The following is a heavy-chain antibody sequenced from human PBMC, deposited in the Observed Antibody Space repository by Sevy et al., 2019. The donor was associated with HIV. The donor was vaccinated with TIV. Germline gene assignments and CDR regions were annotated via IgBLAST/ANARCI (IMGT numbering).Heavy chain of an antibody. CDR1: GFTFSSYA. D-gene: IGHD4-17*01. J-gene: IGHJ6*02. Sequence: GGSLRLSCAASGFTFSSYAMSWVRQAPGKGLEWVSAISGSGGSKYYADSVKGRFTISRGKSKNTLYLQMNSLRAEDTAVYYCAKEDTVTTNYYYYYGMDVWGQGTTVTVSS. CDR2: ISGSGGSK. V-gene: IGHV3-23*01. CDR3: AKEDTVTTNYYYYYGMDV.